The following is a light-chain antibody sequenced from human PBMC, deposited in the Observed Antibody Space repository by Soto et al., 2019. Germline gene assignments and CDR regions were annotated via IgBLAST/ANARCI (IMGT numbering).Light chain of an antibody. CDR1: SSDVGGYNY. CDR2: DVS. V-gene: IGLV2-14*03. J-gene: IGLJ1*01. CDR3: YSYTSSNTYV. Sequence: QSLLTQPSSVYGSPGQSITISCPGTSSDVGGYNYVSWYQHHPGKVPQLMIYDVSNRPSGVSNRFSGSKSGNTASLTISGLQAEDEADYYCYSYTSSNTYVFGTGTKVTVL.